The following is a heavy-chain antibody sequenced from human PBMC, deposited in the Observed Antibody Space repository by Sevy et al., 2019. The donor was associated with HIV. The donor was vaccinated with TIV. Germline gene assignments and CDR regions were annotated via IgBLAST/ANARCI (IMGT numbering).Heavy chain of an antibody. CDR3: SKILPGGVTFYDYYYMDV. Sequence: GGSLRLSCAASGFTFSSYGMHWVRQAPGKGLEWVAFIRYDGSNNYYAHSVKGRFTISRDNSKNTLYQHMNSLRAEDTAVYYCSKILPGGVTFYDYYYMDVWGKGTTVTVSS. V-gene: IGHV3-30*02. D-gene: IGHD3-10*01. CDR2: IRYDGSNN. CDR1: GFTFSSYG. J-gene: IGHJ6*03.